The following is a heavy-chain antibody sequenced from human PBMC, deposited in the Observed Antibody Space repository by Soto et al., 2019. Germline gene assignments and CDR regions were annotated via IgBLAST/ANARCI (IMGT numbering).Heavy chain of an antibody. V-gene: IGHV3-64D*08. Sequence: GGAPGLSCLAPGFTFRSFAIPWGPPAPGKGLEYVSAISSSGDNTYYPDSVKGRFTISRDNSKNTLYLQMSSLRVEDTAVYYCTRHMSPNIAVAGTWGQGTQVTVSS. D-gene: IGHD6-19*01. J-gene: IGHJ4*02. CDR1: GFTFRSFA. CDR3: TRHMSPNIAVAGT. CDR2: ISSSGDNT.